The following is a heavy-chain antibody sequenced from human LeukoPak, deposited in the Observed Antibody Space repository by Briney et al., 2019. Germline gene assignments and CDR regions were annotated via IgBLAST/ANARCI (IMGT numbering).Heavy chain of an antibody. V-gene: IGHV4-34*01. CDR3: ARGRWIYDY. CDR2: INHSGST. J-gene: IGHJ4*02. Sequence: ASETLSLTCAVYGGSFNGYYWSWIRQPPGKGLEWIGEINHSGSTNYNPSLKSRVTISVDTSKNQFSLKLSSVTAADTAVYYCARGRWIYDYWGQGTLVTISS. CDR1: GGSFNGYY. D-gene: IGHD1-7*01.